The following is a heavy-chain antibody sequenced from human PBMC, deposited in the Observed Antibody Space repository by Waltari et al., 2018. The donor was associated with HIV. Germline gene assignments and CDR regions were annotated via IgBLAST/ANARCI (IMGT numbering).Heavy chain of an antibody. CDR3: ATTGGVLEY. D-gene: IGHD2-8*01. V-gene: IGHV4-59*01. J-gene: IGHJ4*02. CDR1: GASINLYS. Sequence: QVQLQESGPVLVTSSVSLSLTCTVFGASINLYSWSWIRPPPGKRLEWLGSIFSSGITTYKPSLKSRVTITLDTSKKTFSLKLNAVTAADTAVYDCATTGGVLEYWGQGTLVTGSS. CDR2: IFSSGIT.